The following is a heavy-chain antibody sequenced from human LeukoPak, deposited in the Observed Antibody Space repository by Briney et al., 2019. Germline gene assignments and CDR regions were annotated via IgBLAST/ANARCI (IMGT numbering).Heavy chain of an antibody. CDR3: ARGGQLWLRY. J-gene: IGHJ4*02. CDR2: INHSGGT. D-gene: IGHD5-18*01. V-gene: IGHV4-34*01. CDR1: GGSFSGHY. Sequence: SETLSLTCAVYGGSFSGHYWSWIRQPPGKGLEWIGEINHSGGTNYNPSLKSRVTISVDTSKNQFSLKLSSVTAADTAVYYCARGGQLWLRYWGQGTLVTVSS.